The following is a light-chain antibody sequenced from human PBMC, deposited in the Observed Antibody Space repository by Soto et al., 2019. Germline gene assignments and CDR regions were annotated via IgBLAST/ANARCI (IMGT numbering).Light chain of an antibody. V-gene: IGKV2-30*01. CDR1: QSLVYSDGNTY. CDR2: KVS. CDR3: MQGTPWPLT. J-gene: IGKJ4*01. Sequence: DVVMTQSPLSLPVTLGQPASVSCRSSQSLVYSDGNTYLNWFQQRPGQPPRRLIYKVSNGDSGVPDRFGGSGSGTDFTLKISRVEAEDVGVYYCMQGTPWPLTFGGGTKVEIK.